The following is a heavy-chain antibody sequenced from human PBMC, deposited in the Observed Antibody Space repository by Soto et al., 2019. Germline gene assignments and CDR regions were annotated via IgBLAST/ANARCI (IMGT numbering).Heavy chain of an antibody. CDR2: SYYTGSS. CDR1: GGSISSGGYY. D-gene: IGHD5-12*01. CDR3: ARDLRGYSRYDYLDY. J-gene: IGHJ4*02. Sequence: SETLSLTCTVSGGSISSGGYYWSWIRQNPGKGLEWVGYSYYTGSSYYNPSLKSRVTISVDASKNQLSLRLASVTAADTAVYYCARDLRGYSRYDYLDYWGQGIPVTVSS. V-gene: IGHV4-31*03.